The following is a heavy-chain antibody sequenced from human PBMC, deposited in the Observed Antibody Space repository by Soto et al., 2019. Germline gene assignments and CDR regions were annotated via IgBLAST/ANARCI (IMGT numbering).Heavy chain of an antibody. V-gene: IGHV3-15*01. CDR2: IKSKTDGGTT. Sequence: GSLRLSCAASGFTFSNAWMSWVRQAPGKGLEWVGRIKSKTDGGTTDYAAPVKGRFTISRDDSKNTLYLQMNSLKTEDTAVYYCTTDFGLLWFVELIDYWGQGTLVTVSS. D-gene: IGHD3-10*01. CDR3: TTDFGLLWFVELIDY. J-gene: IGHJ4*02. CDR1: GFTFSNAW.